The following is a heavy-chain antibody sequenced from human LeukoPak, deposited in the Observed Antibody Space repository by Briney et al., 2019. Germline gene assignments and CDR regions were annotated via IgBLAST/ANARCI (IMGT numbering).Heavy chain of an antibody. CDR3: AKVRDWGGFDY. CDR1: GVAFDTHG. J-gene: IGHJ4*02. V-gene: IGHV3-23*01. CDR2: ISAASDKT. D-gene: IGHD3/OR15-3a*01. Sequence: GGSLRLSCAASGVAFDTHGMYWVRRAPGKGLEWISGISAASDKTYFIDSVKGRFFIPRDNSKNTVHLQLNNLSAEDTAVYYCAKVRDWGGFDYWGQGTLVIVSS.